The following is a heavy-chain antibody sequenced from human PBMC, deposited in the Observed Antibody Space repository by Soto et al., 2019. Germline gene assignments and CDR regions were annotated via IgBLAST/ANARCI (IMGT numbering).Heavy chain of an antibody. J-gene: IGHJ4*02. V-gene: IGHV2-5*02. CDR3: VHRAGMGGNSWLPGH. D-gene: IGHD6-13*01. CDR2: LYRDDDK. Sequence: QITLKESGPTLVKPTQTLTLTCTFSGFPLSTSEVGVGWIRQPPGKALEWLALLYRDDDKRYNPSLKSRLTITKDTSKNQVVLTLTNMDPVDTATYYCVHRAGMGGNSWLPGHWGQGTLVTVSS. CDR1: GFPLSTSEVG.